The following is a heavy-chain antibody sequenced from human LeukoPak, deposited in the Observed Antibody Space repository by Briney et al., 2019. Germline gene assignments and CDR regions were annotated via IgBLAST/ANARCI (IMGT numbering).Heavy chain of an antibody. V-gene: IGHV4-34*01. CDR2: INHSGST. Sequence: PSETLSLTCAVYGGSFSGYYWSWIRQPPGKGLEWIGEINHSGSTNYNPSLKSRVTISVDTSKNQFSLKLSSVTAADTAVYYCARADYYGSGSYYGMDVWGKGTTVTVSS. J-gene: IGHJ6*04. CDR1: GGSFSGYY. CDR3: ARADYYGSGSYYGMDV. D-gene: IGHD3-10*01.